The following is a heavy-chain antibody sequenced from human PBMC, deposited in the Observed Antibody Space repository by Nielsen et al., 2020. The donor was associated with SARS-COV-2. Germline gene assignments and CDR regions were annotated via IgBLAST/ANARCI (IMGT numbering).Heavy chain of an antibody. D-gene: IGHD4-17*01. CDR2: IYYNGST. V-gene: IGHV4-59*01. Sequence: SETLSLTCTVSGGSISSYYWSWIRQPPGKGLEWIGYIYYNGSTNYNPSLKSRVTISVDTSKNQFSLKLSSVTAADTAVYYCARVPDYGDYYFDYWGQGTLVTVSS. J-gene: IGHJ4*02. CDR3: ARVPDYGDYYFDY. CDR1: GGSISSYY.